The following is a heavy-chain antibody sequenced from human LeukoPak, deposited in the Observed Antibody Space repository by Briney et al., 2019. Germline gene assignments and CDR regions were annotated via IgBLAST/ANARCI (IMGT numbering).Heavy chain of an antibody. J-gene: IGHJ5*02. V-gene: IGHV4-31*03. CDR3: ARGRNSFSIFGVVLNWFDP. D-gene: IGHD3-3*01. Sequence: PSQTLSLTCTVSGGSISSGGYYWSWIRQHPGKGLEWIGYIYYSGSTYYNPSLKSRVTISVDTSKNQFSLKLSSVTAADTAVYYCARGRNSFSIFGVVLNWFDPWGQGTLVTVSS. CDR1: GGSISSGGYY. CDR2: IYYSGST.